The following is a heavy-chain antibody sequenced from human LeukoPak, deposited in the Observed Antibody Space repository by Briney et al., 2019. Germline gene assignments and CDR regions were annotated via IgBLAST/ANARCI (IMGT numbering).Heavy chain of an antibody. J-gene: IGHJ4*02. CDR1: GFXXSXXX. D-gene: IGHD6-13*01. CDR2: XSSXXSTI. V-gene: IGHV3-48*03. Sequence: PGGSLRLSCAASGFXXSXXXXXXVXXXPGKXXXXVSXXSSXXSTIYYADSVXGRFTISRDNAKNSVYLQMNSLRAEDTAVYYCARDRRGLGSSWYGPFDYWGQGTLVTVSS. CDR3: ARDRRGLGSSWYGPFDY.